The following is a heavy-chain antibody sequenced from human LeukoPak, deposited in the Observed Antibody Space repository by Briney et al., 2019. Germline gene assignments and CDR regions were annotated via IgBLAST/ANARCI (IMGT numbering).Heavy chain of an antibody. CDR1: GGTFSSYA. CDR2: INPNSGGT. J-gene: IGHJ4*02. V-gene: IGHV1-2*02. D-gene: IGHD3-10*01. CDR3: ARDLDSGSYQPFHY. Sequence: SSVEVSCKASGGTFSSYAISWVRQAPGQGLEWMGWINPNSGGTNYAQKFQGRVTMTRDTSISTAYMELNSLRSDDTAVYYCARDLDSGSYQPFHYWDQGTLVTVSS.